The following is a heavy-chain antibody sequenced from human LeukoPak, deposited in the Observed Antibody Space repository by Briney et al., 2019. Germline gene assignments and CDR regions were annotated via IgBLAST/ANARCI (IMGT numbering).Heavy chain of an antibody. J-gene: IGHJ4*02. V-gene: IGHV3-23*01. Sequence: GGSLRLSCAASGFTFSTYAMSWVRQAPGEGLEWVSTFSGSGGYTYYADSVKGRFTISRDNSKNTLYLQMNSLRAEDTAVYYCAREGGSYSSSGTSFDYWGQGTLVTVSS. CDR3: AREGGSYSSSGTSFDY. D-gene: IGHD6-13*01. CDR1: GFTFSTYA. CDR2: FSGSGGYT.